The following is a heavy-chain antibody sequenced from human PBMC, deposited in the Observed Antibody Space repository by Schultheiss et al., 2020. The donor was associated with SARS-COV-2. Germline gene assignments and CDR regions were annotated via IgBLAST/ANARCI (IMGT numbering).Heavy chain of an antibody. D-gene: IGHD3-10*01. Sequence: GGSLRLSCAASGFTFSSYAMSWVRQAPGKGLEWVSAISGSGGSTYYADSVKGRFTISRDNSKNTLYLQMNSLRAEDTAVYYCAILAGGSGSYFRYNYYDMDVWGQGTTVTVSS. V-gene: IGHV3-23*01. CDR2: ISGSGGST. J-gene: IGHJ6*02. CDR1: GFTFSSYA. CDR3: AILAGGSGSYFRYNYYDMDV.